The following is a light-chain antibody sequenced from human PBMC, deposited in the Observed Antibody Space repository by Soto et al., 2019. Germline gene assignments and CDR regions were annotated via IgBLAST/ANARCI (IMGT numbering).Light chain of an antibody. CDR3: KQYNNWPT. Sequence: EIVMTQSPANLSVSPGERATLSCRASQSVSSNLAWYQQKPGQAPRLLIYGASTRATGIPARFSGSGSGTEFTLTISSLQSEDFAVYYCKQYNNWPTFGQGTKV. CDR2: GAS. J-gene: IGKJ1*01. V-gene: IGKV3-15*01. CDR1: QSVSSN.